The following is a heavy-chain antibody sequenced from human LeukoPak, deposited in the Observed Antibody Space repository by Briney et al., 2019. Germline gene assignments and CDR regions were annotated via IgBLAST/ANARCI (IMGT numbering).Heavy chain of an antibody. CDR3: ATGIVVAPTAKVPEY. CDR1: GYTFTGYF. V-gene: IGHV1-2*02. J-gene: IGHJ4*02. CDR2: INPNSGGT. D-gene: IGHD2-2*01. Sequence: ASVKVSCKASGYTFTGYFIHWVRQAPGQGLEWMGWINPNSGGTNYAQKFQGRVTMTRDTSISTAYMELSRLRSDDTAVYYCATGIVVAPTAKVPEYWGQGTLVTVSS.